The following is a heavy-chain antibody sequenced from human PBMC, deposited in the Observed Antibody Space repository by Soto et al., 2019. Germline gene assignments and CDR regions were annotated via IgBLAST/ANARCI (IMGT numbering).Heavy chain of an antibody. CDR2: IYYSGST. Sequence: PSETLSLTCTVSGGSISSGGYYWSWIRQHPGKGLEWIGYIYYSGSTYYNPSLKSRVTISVDTSKNQFSLKLSSVTAADTAVYYCARGQAKYSSSGYYYYGMDVWGQGTTVTVSS. J-gene: IGHJ6*02. CDR3: ARGQAKYSSSGYYYYGMDV. CDR1: GGSISSGGYY. V-gene: IGHV4-31*03. D-gene: IGHD6-6*01.